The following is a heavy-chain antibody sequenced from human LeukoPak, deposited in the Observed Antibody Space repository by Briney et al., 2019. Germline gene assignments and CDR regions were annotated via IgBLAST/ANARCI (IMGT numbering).Heavy chain of an antibody. CDR3: ARATGFGELYWFDP. CDR2: INHSGST. D-gene: IGHD3-10*01. V-gene: IGHV4-34*01. J-gene: IGHJ5*02. CDR1: GGSFSGYY. Sequence: SETLSLTCAVYGGSFSGYYWSWIRQPPGKGLEWIGKINHSGSTNYNPSLKSRVTISVDTSKNQFSLKLSSVTAADTAVYYCARATGFGELYWFDPWGQGTLVTVSS.